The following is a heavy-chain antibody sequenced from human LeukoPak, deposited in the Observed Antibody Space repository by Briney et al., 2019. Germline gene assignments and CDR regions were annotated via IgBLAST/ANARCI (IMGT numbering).Heavy chain of an antibody. Sequence: SETLSLTCTVSGGSISSYYWSWIRQPPGKGLEWIGYIYYSGSTYYNPSLKSRVTISVDTSKNQFSLKLSSVTAADTAVYYCARVIRYGYVVNNWFDPWGQGTLVTVSS. J-gene: IGHJ5*02. V-gene: IGHV4-59*12. CDR2: IYYSGST. D-gene: IGHD5-12*01. CDR1: GGSISSYY. CDR3: ARVIRYGYVVNNWFDP.